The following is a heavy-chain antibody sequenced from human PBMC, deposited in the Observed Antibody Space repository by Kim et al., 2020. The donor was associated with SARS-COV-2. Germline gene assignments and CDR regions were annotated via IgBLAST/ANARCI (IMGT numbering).Heavy chain of an antibody. CDR3: ARVSIAAAYYFDY. V-gene: IGHV6-1*01. D-gene: IGHD6-13*01. J-gene: IGHJ4*02. Sequence: YAVSVKSRITINPDTSKNQFSLQLNSVTPEDTAVYYCARVSIAAAYYFDYWGQGTLVTVSS.